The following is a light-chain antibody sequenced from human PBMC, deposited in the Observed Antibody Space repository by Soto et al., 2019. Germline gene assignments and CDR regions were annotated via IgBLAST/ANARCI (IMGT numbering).Light chain of an antibody. CDR1: QSFSSSY. CDR3: QQYGSSRT. CDR2: GSS. J-gene: IGKJ1*01. Sequence: EIVLTQSPGTLSLSPGERATLSCRASQSFSSSYLAWYQQKPGQATRLLIYGSSSRATGIPDRFSGSGSGTDFTLTISRLEPEDFAVYSCQQYGSSRTFGQGTKVEIK. V-gene: IGKV3-20*01.